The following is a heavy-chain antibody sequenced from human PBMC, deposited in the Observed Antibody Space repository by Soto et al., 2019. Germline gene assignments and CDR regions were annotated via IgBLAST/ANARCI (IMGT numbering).Heavy chain of an antibody. Sequence: QVRLQESGPGLVRPSETLSLTCTVSGGSISSGDYYWSWIRQPPGKGLEWIGYIYYSGSTYYNPSLKSRVTISVDTSNNQFSLRLTSVTAADTAVYYCVRGSQWFDPWGQGTLVTVSS. CDR2: IYYSGST. J-gene: IGHJ5*02. CDR1: GGSISSGDYY. CDR3: VRGSQWFDP. V-gene: IGHV4-30-4*01.